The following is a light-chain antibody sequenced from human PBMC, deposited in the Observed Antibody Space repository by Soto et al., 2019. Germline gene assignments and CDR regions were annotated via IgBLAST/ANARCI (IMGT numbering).Light chain of an antibody. CDR3: QQYGDSPFT. CDR1: QSVSSSY. CDR2: GAS. J-gene: IGKJ4*01. Sequence: EIVLTQSPGTLSLSPGERATLSCRASQSVSSSYLAWYQQKPGQAPRLLIYGASSRATGIPDSFSGSGSGTDFTLTISRLEPEDFAVYYCQQYGDSPFTFGGGTKVEIK. V-gene: IGKV3-20*01.